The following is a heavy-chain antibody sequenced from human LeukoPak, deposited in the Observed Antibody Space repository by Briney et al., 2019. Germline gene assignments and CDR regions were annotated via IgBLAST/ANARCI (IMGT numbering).Heavy chain of an antibody. CDR3: ARESATALVTGEFDY. D-gene: IGHD5-18*01. CDR2: SYSGGRT. Sequence: GGSLILSCAASGFTVSSNYMSWVRQAPGKGLEWVSVSYSGGRTYYADSVKGRFTISRDNAKNSLYLQMNSLRAEDTAVYYCARESATALVTGEFDYWGQGTLVTVSS. V-gene: IGHV3-53*01. CDR1: GFTVSSNY. J-gene: IGHJ4*02.